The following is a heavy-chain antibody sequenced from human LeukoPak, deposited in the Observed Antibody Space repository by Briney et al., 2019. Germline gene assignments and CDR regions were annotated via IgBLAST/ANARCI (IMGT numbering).Heavy chain of an antibody. CDR2: ISSSSSYI. V-gene: IGHV3-21*01. D-gene: IGHD3-22*01. J-gene: IGHJ4*02. Sequence: GGSLRLSCAASGFTFSSYSMNWVRQAPGKGLEWVSSISSSSSYIYYADSVKGRFTISRDNAKNSLYLQMNSLRAEDTAVYYCARDRYYYDSSGYDSVCDYWGQGTLVTVSS. CDR1: GFTFSSYS. CDR3: ARDRYYYDSSGYDSVCDY.